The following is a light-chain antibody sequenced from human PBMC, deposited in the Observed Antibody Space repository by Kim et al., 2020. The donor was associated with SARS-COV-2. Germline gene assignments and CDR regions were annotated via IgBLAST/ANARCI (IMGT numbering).Light chain of an antibody. CDR3: QQYNTWTPLT. V-gene: IGKV3-15*01. CDR1: QSVSSN. Sequence: SPGARVTLHCRASQSVSSNLAWYQQKPGQAPRLLIYGASTRATGVPARFSGRGSGTEFTLTISSLQSEDFAIYYCQQYNTWTPLTFGGGTKVDIK. CDR2: GAS. J-gene: IGKJ4*01.